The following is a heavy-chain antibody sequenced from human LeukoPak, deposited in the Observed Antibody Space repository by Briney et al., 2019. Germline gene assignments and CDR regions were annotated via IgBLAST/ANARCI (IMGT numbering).Heavy chain of an antibody. V-gene: IGHV4-34*01. Sequence: PSETLSLTCAVYGGSFSGCYWSWIRQPPGKGLEWIGEINHSGSTNYNPSLKSRVTISVDTSKNQFSLKLSSVTAADTAVYYCARHSPVGIYYFDYWGQGTLVTVSS. J-gene: IGHJ4*02. CDR3: ARHSPVGIYYFDY. D-gene: IGHD1-26*01. CDR1: GGSFSGCY. CDR2: INHSGST.